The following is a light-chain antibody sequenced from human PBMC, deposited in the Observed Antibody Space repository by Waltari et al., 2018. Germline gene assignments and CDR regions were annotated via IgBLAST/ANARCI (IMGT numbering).Light chain of an antibody. CDR1: SSNLGNHY. V-gene: IGLV1-51*02. CDR2: ENT. CDR3: GTWDSSLSGAV. J-gene: IGLJ7*01. Sequence: QSVLTQPPSVSAAPGQRVTIPCSGGSSNLGNHYVSWYRQFPGPAPKLLIYENTERPSGIPGRFSGSKSGTSATLDITGLQAGDEADYYCGTWDSSLSGAVFGGGTHLTVL.